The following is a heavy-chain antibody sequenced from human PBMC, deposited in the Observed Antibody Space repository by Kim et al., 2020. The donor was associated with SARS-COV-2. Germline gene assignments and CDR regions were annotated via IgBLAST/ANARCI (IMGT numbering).Heavy chain of an antibody. Sequence: GESLKISCKGSGYSFSSYWIVCVRPMPGKGLECMGILYPGDSDTRYSPSFQGQVTISAEKSISTTYLQWSSLKGSDTARYYCARHRRTGSADWYLDLCGRRNLVIVSS. CDR1: GYSFSSYW. V-gene: IGHV5-51*01. CDR3: ARHRRTGSADWYLDL. D-gene: IGHD3-10*01. J-gene: IGHJ2*01. CDR2: LYPGDSDT.